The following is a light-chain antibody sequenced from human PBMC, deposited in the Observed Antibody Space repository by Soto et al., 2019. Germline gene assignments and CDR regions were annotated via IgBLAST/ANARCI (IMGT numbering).Light chain of an antibody. CDR2: TAS. J-gene: IGKJ2*01. CDR3: LQSDTFPYT. CDR1: QDIDRW. Sequence: DIQMTQSPSSVSASVGDRVTISCRASQDIDRWLAWFQHKPGKAPKLLISTASSLQSGVPSRFSGSGSGTDFTLTIASLQFEYFATDYCLQSDTFPYTFGLGTKLEIK. V-gene: IGKV1D-12*01.